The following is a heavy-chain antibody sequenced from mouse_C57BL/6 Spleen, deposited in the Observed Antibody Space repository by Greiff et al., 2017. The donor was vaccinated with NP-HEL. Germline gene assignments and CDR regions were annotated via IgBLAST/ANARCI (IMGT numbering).Heavy chain of an antibody. CDR2: ISDGGSYT. D-gene: IGHD2-4*01. CDR3: ARDRGLRGDAMDY. J-gene: IGHJ4*01. Sequence: EVQLVESGGGLVKPGGSLKLSCAASGFTFSSYAMSWVRQTPEQRLEWVATISDGGSYTYYPDNVKGRFTISRDNAKNNLYLQMSHLKSEDTAMYYCARDRGLRGDAMDYWGQGTSVTVSS. CDR1: GFTFSSYA. V-gene: IGHV5-4*01.